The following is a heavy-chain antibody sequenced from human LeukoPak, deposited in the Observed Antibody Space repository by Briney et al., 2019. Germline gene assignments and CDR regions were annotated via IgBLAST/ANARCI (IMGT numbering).Heavy chain of an antibody. CDR2: IYYSGST. V-gene: IGHV4-59*01. D-gene: IGHD1-26*01. CDR1: AAPLTSYY. CDR3: ARGGSIVGATPHDAFDI. Sequence: SETLSLTCTVSAAPLTSYYWSWIRQPPGKGLEWIGYIYYSGSTNYNPSLKSRVAISVDTSKHQVSLRLSSVTAADTAVYYCARGGSIVGATPHDAFDIWGQGTVVTVS. J-gene: IGHJ3*02.